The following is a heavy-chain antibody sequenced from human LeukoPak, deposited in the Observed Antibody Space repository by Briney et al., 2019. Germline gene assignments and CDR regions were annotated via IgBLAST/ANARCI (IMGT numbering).Heavy chain of an antibody. J-gene: IGHJ4*02. CDR2: INHSGST. CDR3: ARGEYSSGSPYFDY. Sequence: SETLSLTCAVYGGSFSGYYWSWIRQPPGKGLEWIGEINHSGSTNYNPSLKSRVTISVDTSMNQFSLKLSSVTAADTAVYYCARGEYSSGSPYFDYWGQGTLVTVSS. V-gene: IGHV4-34*01. CDR1: GGSFSGYY. D-gene: IGHD6-19*01.